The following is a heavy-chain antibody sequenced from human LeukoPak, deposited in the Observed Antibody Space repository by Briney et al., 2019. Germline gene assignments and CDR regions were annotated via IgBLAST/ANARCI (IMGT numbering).Heavy chain of an antibody. CDR1: GGSFSGYY. CDR2: INHSGST. V-gene: IGHV4-34*01. Sequence: PSETLSLTCAVYGGSFSGYYWSWIRQPPGKGLEWIGEINHSGSTNYNPSLKSRVTISVDTSKNQFSLKLSSVTAADTAVYYCASIREERTAMVTVYFDYWGQGTLVTVSS. J-gene: IGHJ4*02. CDR3: ASIREERTAMVTVYFDY. D-gene: IGHD5-18*01.